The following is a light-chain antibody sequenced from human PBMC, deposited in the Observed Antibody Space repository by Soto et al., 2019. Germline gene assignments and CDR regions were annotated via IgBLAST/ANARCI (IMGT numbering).Light chain of an antibody. V-gene: IGLV2-14*01. CDR2: AVS. J-gene: IGLJ2*01. CDR1: SSDIGGYNS. Sequence: QSALTQPASVSGSPGQSITISCTGTSSDIGGYNSVSWYQQHPGKAPKLVIYAVSNRPSGVSSRFSGSKSGNTASLTMSGLQAEYEANYYCSSYTTSSTLLIFGGGTKLTVL. CDR3: SSYTTSSTLLI.